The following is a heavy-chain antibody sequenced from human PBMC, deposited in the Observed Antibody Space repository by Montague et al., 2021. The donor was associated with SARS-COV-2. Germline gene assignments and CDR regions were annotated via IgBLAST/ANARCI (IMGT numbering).Heavy chain of an antibody. CDR1: EFTISANY. D-gene: IGHD3-10*01. Sequence: RRPSCAASEFTISANYMNWVRQAPGKGLEWVSVLYSGGDTYYADSVKGRFTISRDNSKNTLYLQMNTLRADDTAVYYCTRGRGYTAPIDGWGQGTLVTVSS. V-gene: IGHV3-53*01. CDR2: LYSGGDT. CDR3: TRGRGYTAPIDG. J-gene: IGHJ4*02.